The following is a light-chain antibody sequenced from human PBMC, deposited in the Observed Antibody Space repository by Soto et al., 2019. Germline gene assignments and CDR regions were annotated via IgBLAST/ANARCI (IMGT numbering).Light chain of an antibody. CDR2: RVS. J-gene: IGKJ1*01. Sequence: EIVLTQSPGTLSLSPGERATLSCRASQTITTLAWYQRKPGQAPRLLIYRVSSRATGVPDRFSGSGSGTDYTLTISRLEPEDFALYYCQQYNNWPPWTFGQGTKVEIK. V-gene: IGKV3-20*01. CDR3: QQYNNWPPWT. CDR1: QTITT.